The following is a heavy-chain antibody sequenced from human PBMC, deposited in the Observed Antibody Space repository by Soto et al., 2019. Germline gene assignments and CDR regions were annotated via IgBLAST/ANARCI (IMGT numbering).Heavy chain of an antibody. J-gene: IGHJ6*02. CDR3: ARWGGALFGVVIQYYYYYGMDV. V-gene: IGHV3-7*05. Sequence: GGSLRLSCAASGFTFSSYWMSWVRQAPGKGLEWVANIKQDGSEKYYVDSVKGRFTISRDNAKNSLYLQMNSLRAEDTAVYYCARWGGALFGVVIQYYYYYGMDVWGQGTTVTVSS. CDR1: GFTFSSYW. CDR2: IKQDGSEK. D-gene: IGHD3-3*01.